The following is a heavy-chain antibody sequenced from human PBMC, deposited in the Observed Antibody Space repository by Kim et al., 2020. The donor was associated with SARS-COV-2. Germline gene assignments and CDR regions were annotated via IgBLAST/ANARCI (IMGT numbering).Heavy chain of an antibody. D-gene: IGHD3-22*01. V-gene: IGHV5-51*01. CDR3: ARGNYYDSSGYYTSAFDI. J-gene: IGHJ3*02. CDR1: GYSFTSYW. Sequence: GESLKISCKGSGYSFTSYWIGWVRQMPGKGLEWMGIIYPGDSDTRYSPSFQGQVTISADKSISTAYLQWSSLKASDTAMYYCARGNYYDSSGYYTSAFDIWGQGTMVTVSS. CDR2: IYPGDSDT.